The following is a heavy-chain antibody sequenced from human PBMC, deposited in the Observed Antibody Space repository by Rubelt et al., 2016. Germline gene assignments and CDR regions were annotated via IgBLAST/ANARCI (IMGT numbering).Heavy chain of an antibody. Sequence: QVQLVQSGAEVKKPGASVKVSCKASGYTFTGYYMHWVRQAPGQGLEWMGRINPNSGGTNYARKVQGRVTMTMDTSISTAYMELSMLRSDDTAVYYCARGVGTAFDPWGQGTLVTVSS. V-gene: IGHV1-2*06. J-gene: IGHJ5*02. CDR1: GYTFTGYY. D-gene: IGHD1-1*01. CDR2: INPNSGGT. CDR3: ARGVGTAFDP.